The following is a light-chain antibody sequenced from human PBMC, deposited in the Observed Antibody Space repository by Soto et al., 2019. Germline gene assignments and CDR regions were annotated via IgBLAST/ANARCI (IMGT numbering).Light chain of an antibody. J-gene: IGKJ1*01. Sequence: DIQMTQSPSSLSASVGDRVTITCRAGQGISTYLVWYQQKPGTVPKLLIFAASTLHSGVPSRFIGSGSGTDFTLTISSLQPQDVATYYCQNYNGAPWTFAQETKVEIK. CDR2: AAS. V-gene: IGKV1-27*01. CDR1: QGISTY. CDR3: QNYNGAPWT.